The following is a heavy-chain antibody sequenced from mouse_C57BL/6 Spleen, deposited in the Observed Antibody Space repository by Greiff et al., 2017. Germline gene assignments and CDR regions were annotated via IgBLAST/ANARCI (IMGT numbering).Heavy chain of an antibody. J-gene: IGHJ2*01. D-gene: IGHD1-1*01. CDR1: GYTFTDYA. V-gene: IGHV1-67*01. Sequence: VQLQQSGPELVRPGVSVKISCKGSGYTFTDYAMHWVKQSHAKSLEWIGVISTYCGDASYNQKFKDKATMTVDKSSSTAYMDMARLTSEDSAVYYCAREGNPTIVAPHFGYWGQGTTLTVSS. CDR2: ISTYCGDA. CDR3: AREGNPTIVAPHFGY.